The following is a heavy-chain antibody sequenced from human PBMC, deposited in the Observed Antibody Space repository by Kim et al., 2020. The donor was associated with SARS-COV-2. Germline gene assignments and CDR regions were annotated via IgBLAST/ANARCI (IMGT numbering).Heavy chain of an antibody. D-gene: IGHD1-26*01. V-gene: IGHV5-51*01. CDR3: ARLKWELLRWVGEDAYYFDY. J-gene: IGHJ4*02. Sequence: GESLKISCKGSGYSFTSYWIGWVRQMPGKGLEWMGIIYPGDSDTRYSPSFQGQVTISADKSISTAYLQWSSLRASDTAMYYCARLKWELLRWVGEDAYYFDYWGQGTLVTVSS. CDR1: GYSFTSYW. CDR2: IYPGDSDT.